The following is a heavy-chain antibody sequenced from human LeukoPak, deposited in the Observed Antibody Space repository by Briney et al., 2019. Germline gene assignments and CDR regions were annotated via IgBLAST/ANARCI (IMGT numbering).Heavy chain of an antibody. Sequence: PGGSLRLSCAASGFTFSSYAMSWVRQAPGKGLEWVSVISGSGGSTYYADSVKGRFTISRDNSKNTLLLQMHSLRVEDTAVYYCAKGVFLGSGWLDYWGQGTLVTVSS. D-gene: IGHD6-19*01. CDR2: ISGSGGST. CDR1: GFTFSSYA. V-gene: IGHV3-23*01. CDR3: AKGVFLGSGWLDY. J-gene: IGHJ4*02.